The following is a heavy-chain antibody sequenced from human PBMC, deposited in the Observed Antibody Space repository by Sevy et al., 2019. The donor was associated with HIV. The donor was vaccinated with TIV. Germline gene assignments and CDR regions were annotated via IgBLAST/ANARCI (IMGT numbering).Heavy chain of an antibody. CDR2: ISWNSGSI. CDR3: AKPLHRTGYSSSWYFDWYFDL. D-gene: IGHD6-13*01. J-gene: IGHJ2*01. V-gene: IGHV3-9*01. Sequence: GGSLRLSCAASGFTFDDYAMHWVRQAPGKGLEWVSGISWNSGSIGYADSVKGRFTISRDNAKNSLYLQRNSLRAEDTALYYCAKPLHRTGYSSSWYFDWYFDLWGRGTLVTVSS. CDR1: GFTFDDYA.